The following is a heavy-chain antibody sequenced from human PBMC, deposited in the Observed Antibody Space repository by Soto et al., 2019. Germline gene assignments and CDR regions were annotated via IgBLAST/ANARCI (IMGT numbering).Heavy chain of an antibody. Sequence: SETLSLTCTVSGGSISSSSYYWGWIRQPPGKGLEWIGSIYYSGSTYYNPSLKSRVTISVDTSKNQFSLKLSSVTAADTAVYYCVRLWSYYDFWSGYYFDYWGQGTLVTVSS. CDR3: VRLWSYYDFWSGYYFDY. CDR1: GGSISSSSYY. CDR2: IYYSGST. D-gene: IGHD3-3*01. V-gene: IGHV4-39*01. J-gene: IGHJ4*02.